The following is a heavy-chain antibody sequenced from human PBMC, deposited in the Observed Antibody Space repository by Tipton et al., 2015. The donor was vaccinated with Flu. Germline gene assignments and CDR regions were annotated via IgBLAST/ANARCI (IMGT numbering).Heavy chain of an antibody. V-gene: IGHV3-7*01. CDR3: AAFKNPGY. J-gene: IGHJ4*02. CDR2: INEDGSKT. Sequence: LSLTCAVYGGSFSGYYWSWIRQPPGKGLEWVANINEDGSKTFYVGSVKGRFTISRDNARNSLFLQMNSLRAEDTALYYCAAFKNPGYWGQGTPVTVSS. CDR1: GGSFSGYY. D-gene: IGHD2/OR15-2a*01.